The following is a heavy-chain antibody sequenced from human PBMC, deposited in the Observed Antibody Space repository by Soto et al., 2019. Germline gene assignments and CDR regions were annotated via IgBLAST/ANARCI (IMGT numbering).Heavy chain of an antibody. D-gene: IGHD3-22*01. CDR3: TTDHLYYYDGSSYDH. CDR2: IKSKTDGGTR. CDR1: GFTFSNAW. V-gene: IGHV3-15*07. Sequence: EVQLVESGGGLVKPGGSLRLSCAASGFTFSNAWMNWVRQAPGKGLEWVGRIKSKTDGGTRDYAAPVKGRFTISRDDSKDTLFLQMNSLKSEDTAVYHCTTDHLYYYDGSSYDHWGQGTLVTVSS. J-gene: IGHJ4*02.